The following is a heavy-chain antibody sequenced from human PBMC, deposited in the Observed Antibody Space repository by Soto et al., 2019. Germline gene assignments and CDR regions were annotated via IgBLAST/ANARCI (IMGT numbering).Heavy chain of an antibody. V-gene: IGHV1-2*02. CDR2: INPNSGGT. CDR3: ARDPDCTNGVCYTGWFDP. J-gene: IGHJ5*02. D-gene: IGHD2-8*01. CDR1: GYTFTGYY. Sequence: ASVKVSCKASGYTFTGYYMHWVRQAPGQGLEWMGWINPNSGGTNYAQKFQGRVTMTRDTSISTAYMELSRLRSDDTAVYYCARDPDCTNGVCYTGWFDPWGQGTLVTVSS.